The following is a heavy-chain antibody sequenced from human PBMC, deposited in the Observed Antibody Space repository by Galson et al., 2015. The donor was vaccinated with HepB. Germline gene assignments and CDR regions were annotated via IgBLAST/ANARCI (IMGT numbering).Heavy chain of an antibody. J-gene: IGHJ4*02. D-gene: IGHD6-19*01. CDR2: INHSGST. CDR3: ASRYSSGWSVDY. CDR1: GGSFSGYY. V-gene: IGHV4-34*01. Sequence: LSLTCAVYGGSFSGYYWSWIRQPPGKGLEWIGEINHSGSTNYNPSLKSRVTISVDTSKNQFSLKLSSVTAADTAVYYCASRYSSGWSVDYWGQGTLVTVSS.